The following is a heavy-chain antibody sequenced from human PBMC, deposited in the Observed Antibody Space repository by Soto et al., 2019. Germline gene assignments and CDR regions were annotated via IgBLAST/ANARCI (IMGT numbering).Heavy chain of an antibody. D-gene: IGHD4-17*01. V-gene: IGHV4-30-2*01. Sequence: QLQLQESGSGLVKPSQTLSLTCAVSGGSIRRGGYSWSWIRKTPGKGLEWIGYIYHSGSTYYNPSLKSRVTISVDRSKNQFSLKLSSVTAADTAGYYCASGLVTTLHYWGQGTLVTVSS. CDR2: IYHSGST. J-gene: IGHJ4*02. CDR3: ASGLVTTLHY. CDR1: GGSIRRGGYS.